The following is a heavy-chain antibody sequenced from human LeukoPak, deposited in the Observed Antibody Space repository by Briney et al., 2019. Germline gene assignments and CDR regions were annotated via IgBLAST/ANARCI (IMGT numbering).Heavy chain of an antibody. V-gene: IGHV1-2*02. CDR3: ARHSSGSSSWNY. Sequence: ASVKVSCKASGYTFTGDYMHWVRQPPGQGLEWVGWINPNSGGTNYAQKFQGRVTMTRDTSISTAYMELSRLRSDDTAVFYCARHSSGSSSWNYWGQGTLVTVSS. D-gene: IGHD6-13*01. CDR1: GYTFTGDY. CDR2: INPNSGGT. J-gene: IGHJ4*02.